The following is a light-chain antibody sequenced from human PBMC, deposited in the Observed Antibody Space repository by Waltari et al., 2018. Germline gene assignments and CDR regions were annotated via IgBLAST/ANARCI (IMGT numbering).Light chain of an antibody. J-gene: IGKJ2*01. CDR3: LQYNNLPYT. CDR1: QDVKNF. V-gene: IGKV1-33*01. Sequence: DIQMTQSPASLSASVTDRVTITCQASQDVKNFLNWYRQKPGRAPELFISGVSNLETGVPLRLSGSGSGTHFTLTISSLQPDDFGTYFCLQYNNLPYTFGQGTKVEIK. CDR2: GVS.